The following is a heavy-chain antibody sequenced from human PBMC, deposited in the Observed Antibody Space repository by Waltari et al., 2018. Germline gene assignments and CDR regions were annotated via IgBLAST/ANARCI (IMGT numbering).Heavy chain of an antibody. CDR2: IYPGDSYT. CDR3: AVTGGVYGDWFDP. J-gene: IGHJ5*02. CDR1: GYSFTSYW. D-gene: IGHD2-8*02. V-gene: IGHV5-51*03. Sequence: EVQLVQSGAEVKKPGESLKISCKGSGYSFTSYWIGWVRQMPGKGLEWMGIIYPGDSYTTYSPPFQGQVTISAHKSIRTAYLQWSSLKASDTAMYYCAVTGGVYGDWFDPWGQGTLVTVSS.